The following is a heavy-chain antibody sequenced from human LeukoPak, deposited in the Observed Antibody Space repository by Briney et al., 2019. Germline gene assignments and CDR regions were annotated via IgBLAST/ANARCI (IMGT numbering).Heavy chain of an antibody. J-gene: IGHJ4*02. D-gene: IGHD3-22*01. CDR3: AKREPADSSAYYY. CDR2: ISGSGGST. CDR1: GFTFSSYA. V-gene: IGHV3-23*01. Sequence: PGGSLRLSCAASGFTFSSYAMSWVRQAPGKGLEWVSAISGSGGSTYYADSVKGRFTISRDNSKNTLFLQMNSLRADDTAVYYCAKREPADSSAYYYWGQGTLVTVSS.